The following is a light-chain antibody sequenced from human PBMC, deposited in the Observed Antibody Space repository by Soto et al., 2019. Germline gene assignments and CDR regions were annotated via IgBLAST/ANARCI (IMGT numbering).Light chain of an antibody. CDR3: QKYKSAPYT. J-gene: IGKJ2*01. V-gene: IGKV1-27*01. Sequence: DIQISQSPSSLSASVGDRVTITCRASQDLSNFLAWYQQKPGRAPDLLVYEASTLQSGVPPRFIGGGSGTHFTLTISSLQPEDAATYYCQKYKSAPYTVGQGTKLEIK. CDR1: QDLSNF. CDR2: EAS.